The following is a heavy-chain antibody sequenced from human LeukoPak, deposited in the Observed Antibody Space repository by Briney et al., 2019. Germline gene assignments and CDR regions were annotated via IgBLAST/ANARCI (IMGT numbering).Heavy chain of an antibody. Sequence: GGSLRLSCAASRFTFSGYGMFWVRQAPGKGLEWISSISIGGTYIYYADSVKGRFTISRNNAKNSLYLQMNSLRADDTAVYYCTKSRSSWSDDTFDIWGQGTMVTVSS. J-gene: IGHJ3*02. CDR1: RFTFSGYG. D-gene: IGHD6-13*01. CDR2: ISIGGTYI. V-gene: IGHV3-21*01. CDR3: TKSRSSWSDDTFDI.